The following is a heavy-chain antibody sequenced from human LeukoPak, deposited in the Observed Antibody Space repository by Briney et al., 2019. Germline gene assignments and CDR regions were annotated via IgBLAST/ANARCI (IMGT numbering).Heavy chain of an antibody. J-gene: IGHJ6*03. V-gene: IGHV1-18*01. CDR3: ARLPSAHYCSGGSCYSRYYYYMDV. D-gene: IGHD2-15*01. Sequence: ASVKVSCKASGYSFSNYDINWVRQAPGQGLEWMGWISAYNGNTNYAQKLQGRVTMTTDTSTSTAYMELRSLRSDDTAVYYCARLPSAHYCSGGSCYSRYYYYMDVWGKGTTVTVSS. CDR2: ISAYNGNT. CDR1: GYSFSNYD.